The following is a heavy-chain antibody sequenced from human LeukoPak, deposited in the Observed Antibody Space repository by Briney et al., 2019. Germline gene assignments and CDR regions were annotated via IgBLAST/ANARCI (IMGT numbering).Heavy chain of an antibody. CDR3: ANTYSGSYLSHY. Sequence: GGSLRLSCAASGFTFDDYAMHWVRQAPGKGLVWVSRINSDGSSTSYADSVRGRFTISRDNAKNTLYLQMNSLRAEDTAVYYCANTYSGSYLSHYWGQGTLVTVSS. J-gene: IGHJ4*02. V-gene: IGHV3-74*01. CDR1: GFTFDDYA. CDR2: INSDGSST. D-gene: IGHD1-26*01.